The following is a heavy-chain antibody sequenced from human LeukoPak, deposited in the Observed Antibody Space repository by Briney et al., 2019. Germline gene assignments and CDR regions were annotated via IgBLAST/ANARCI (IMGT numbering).Heavy chain of an antibody. CDR1: GFTFSSYG. D-gene: IGHD5-12*01. V-gene: IGHV3-30*03. CDR3: AARHTGHDYQIDY. CDR2: ISYDGSNK. J-gene: IGHJ4*02. Sequence: PGGSLRLSCAASGFTFSSYGMHWVRQAPGKGLEWVAVISYDGSNKYYADSVKGRFTISRDNSKNTLYLQMNSLRAEDTAVYYCAARHTGHDYQIDYWGQGTLVTVSS.